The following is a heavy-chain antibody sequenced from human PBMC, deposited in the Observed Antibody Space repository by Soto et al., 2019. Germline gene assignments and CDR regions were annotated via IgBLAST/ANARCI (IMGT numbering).Heavy chain of an antibody. CDR3: TVPDCSGGSCYPPYDAFDI. Sequence: VASVKVSCKVSGYTLTELSMHWVRQAPGKGLEWMGGFDPEDGETIYAQKFQGRVTMTEDTSTDTAYMELSSLRSEDTAVYYCTVPDCSGGSCYPPYDAFDIWGPGTLLTV. V-gene: IGHV1-24*01. CDR2: FDPEDGET. J-gene: IGHJ3*02. CDR1: GYTLTELS. D-gene: IGHD2-15*01.